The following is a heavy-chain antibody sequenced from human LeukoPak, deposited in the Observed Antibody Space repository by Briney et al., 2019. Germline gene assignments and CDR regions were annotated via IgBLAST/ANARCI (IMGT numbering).Heavy chain of an antibody. Sequence: SETLSLTCAVYGGSFSGYYWSWIRQPPGKGLGWIGEINHSGSTNYNPSLKSRVTISVDTSKNQFSLKLSSVTAADTAVYYCAGLTAMVTYNYWGQGTLVTVSS. CDR1: GGSFSGYY. V-gene: IGHV4-34*01. CDR2: INHSGST. J-gene: IGHJ4*02. D-gene: IGHD5-18*01. CDR3: AGLTAMVTYNY.